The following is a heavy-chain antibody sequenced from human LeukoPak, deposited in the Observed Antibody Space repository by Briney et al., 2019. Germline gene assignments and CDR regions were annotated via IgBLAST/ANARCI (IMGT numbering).Heavy chain of an antibody. Sequence: ASVTVSCKTSGYTFTGYFIHWVRQAPGQGLEWMGWINPDSGGTNYAQKFQGRVTMTRDTSISTVYMELSRLRSDDSAMYYCARGRGSWYDSSGSPYIRFDYWGQGTLVTVSS. J-gene: IGHJ4*02. CDR1: GYTFTGYF. CDR2: INPDSGGT. V-gene: IGHV1-2*02. D-gene: IGHD3-22*01. CDR3: ARGRGSWYDSSGSPYIRFDY.